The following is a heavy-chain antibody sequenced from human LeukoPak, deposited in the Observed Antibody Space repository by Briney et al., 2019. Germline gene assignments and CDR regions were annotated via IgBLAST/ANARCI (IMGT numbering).Heavy chain of an antibody. CDR2: ISGNGGAI. V-gene: IGHV3-11*04. Sequence: GGSLRLSCAASGFIFTDYCMTWFRQAPGKGLEWIAYISGNGGAIFFADSLKGRFTISRDNAKNSLYLQMNSLTVEDTGVYFCARADVTVACKLNYLDYWGEGTLVTVSS. CDR1: GFIFTDYC. J-gene: IGHJ4*02. CDR3: ARADVTVACKLNYLDY. D-gene: IGHD6-19*01.